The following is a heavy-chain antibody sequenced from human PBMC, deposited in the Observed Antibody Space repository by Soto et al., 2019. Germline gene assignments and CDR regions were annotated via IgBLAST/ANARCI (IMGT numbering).Heavy chain of an antibody. CDR1: GGSISSGDYY. CDR2: IYYSGST. Sequence: QVQLQESGPGLVKPSQTLSLTCTVSGGSISSGDYYWGWIRQPPGKGLEWIGYIYYSGSTYYNPSLKSRVTISVDTSKNQCSLKLSSVTAADTAVYSWARERPDGSRLDPWGQGTLVTVSS. CDR3: ARERPDGSRLDP. V-gene: IGHV4-30-4*01. J-gene: IGHJ5*02. D-gene: IGHD6-13*01.